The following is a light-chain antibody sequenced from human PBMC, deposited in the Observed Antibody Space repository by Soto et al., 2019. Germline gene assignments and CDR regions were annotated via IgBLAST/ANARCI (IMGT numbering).Light chain of an antibody. CDR2: DAS. Sequence: DSQMTQSPSTLSASLGDRFTITFRASQSIGTWLAWYQHRPGKAPSLLIYDASTLRSGVPSRFSGSGSGTEFTLTISSLQADDFATYYCQQSDTYPLTFGQGTRLEIK. V-gene: IGKV1-5*01. CDR3: QQSDTYPLT. CDR1: QSIGTW. J-gene: IGKJ5*01.